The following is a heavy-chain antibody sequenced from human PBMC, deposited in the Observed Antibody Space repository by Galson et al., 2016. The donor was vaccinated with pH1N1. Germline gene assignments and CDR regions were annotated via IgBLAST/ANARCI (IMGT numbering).Heavy chain of an antibody. CDR3: ARDSEYSGNEGLH. Sequence: SLRLSCAASGFTFTSYAMHWVRQAPGKGLEWVAVILYDGTNEYYADSVKGRFTISRDKTQSTVYLQMNSLRTEDTAVYYCARDSEYSGNEGLHWAQGTLVIVSS. D-gene: IGHD5-12*01. V-gene: IGHV3-30*04. J-gene: IGHJ4*02. CDR1: GFTFTSYA. CDR2: ILYDGTNE.